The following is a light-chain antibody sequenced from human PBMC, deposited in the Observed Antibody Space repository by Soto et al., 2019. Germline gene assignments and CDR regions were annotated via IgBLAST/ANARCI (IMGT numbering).Light chain of an antibody. J-gene: IGLJ1*01. Sequence: QSALTQPASVSGSPGQSITISCTGTSSDIGGYNYVSWYQQHPGKAPKLIIFEVTNRPSGISSRYSGSKSGNTASLTISGLQAGDEADYYCFSYAGSTYVFGTGTKLTVL. CDR2: EVT. V-gene: IGLV2-14*01. CDR1: SSDIGGYNY. CDR3: FSYAGSTYV.